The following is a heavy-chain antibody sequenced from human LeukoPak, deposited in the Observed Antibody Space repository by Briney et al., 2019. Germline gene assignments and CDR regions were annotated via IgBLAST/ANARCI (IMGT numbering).Heavy chain of an antibody. CDR3: ARERSSSSYGDAFDI. Sequence: GGSLRLSCAASGFTFSSYSMNWVRQAPGKGLEWVSYISSSSTIYYADSVKGRFTIPRDNAKNSLYLQMNSLRAEDTAVYYCARERSSSSYGDAFDIWGQGTMVTVSS. CDR2: ISSSSTI. D-gene: IGHD6-13*01. CDR1: GFTFSSYS. J-gene: IGHJ3*02. V-gene: IGHV3-48*01.